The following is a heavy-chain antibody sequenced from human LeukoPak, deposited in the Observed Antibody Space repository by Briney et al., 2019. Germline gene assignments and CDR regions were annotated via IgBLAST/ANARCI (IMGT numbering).Heavy chain of an antibody. Sequence: PGGSLRLSCAASGFTFSSYSMNWVRQAPGKGLEWVSYISSSSSIIYYADSVKGRFTISRDNAKNSLYLQMSSLRDEDTAVYYCARDRVTSVTTSYGMDVWGQGTTVTVSS. CDR3: ARDRVTSVTTSYGMDV. CDR1: GFTFSSYS. J-gene: IGHJ6*02. D-gene: IGHD4-17*01. V-gene: IGHV3-48*02. CDR2: ISSSSSII.